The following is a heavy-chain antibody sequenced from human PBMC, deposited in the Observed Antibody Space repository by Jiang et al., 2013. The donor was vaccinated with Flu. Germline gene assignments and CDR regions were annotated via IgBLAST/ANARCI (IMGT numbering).Heavy chain of an antibody. CDR1: GYSFNNYW. CDR3: ARHFDYTDSSRPHLMGLDAFDV. V-gene: IGHV5-51*01. Sequence: SGAEVKRAGESLTISCEGSGYSFNNYWLGWVRQMPGKGLEWMGVIYPGDSDTRYSPSIQGQVTISADKSISTAYLQWNSLRASDTAIYYCARHFDYTDSSRPHLMGLDAFDVWGRGTMVTVSS. J-gene: IGHJ3*01. CDR2: IYPGDSDT. D-gene: IGHD3-22*01.